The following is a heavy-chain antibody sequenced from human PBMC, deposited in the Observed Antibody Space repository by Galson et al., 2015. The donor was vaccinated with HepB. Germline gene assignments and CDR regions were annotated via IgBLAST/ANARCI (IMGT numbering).Heavy chain of an antibody. V-gene: IGHV2-70*04. Sequence: PALVKPTQTLTLTCTFSGFSLSTSGMRVSWIRQPPGKALEWLARTDWDDEKFYSTSLKTRLTISKDTSKNQVVLTMTNMDPVDAGTYYCARMGGNYYFNYWGQGTLVTVSS. CDR1: GFSLSTSGMR. D-gene: IGHD4-23*01. J-gene: IGHJ4*02. CDR2: TDWDDEK. CDR3: ARMGGNYYFNY.